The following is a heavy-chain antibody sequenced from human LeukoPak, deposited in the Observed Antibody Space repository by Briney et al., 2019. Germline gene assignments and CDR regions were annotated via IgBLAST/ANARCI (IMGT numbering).Heavy chain of an antibody. J-gene: IGHJ3*02. CDR3: ARGENNSGTYYDAFDI. Sequence: GGSLRLSCAASGFTFSTYSMNWVRQAPGKGLEWVSYISSSGNTIYYADSVKGRFTISRDNAKNSLYLQINSLRAEDAAVYYCARGENNSGTYYDAFDIWGQGTMVTVSS. CDR1: GFTFSTYS. CDR2: ISSSGNTI. D-gene: IGHD1-26*01. V-gene: IGHV3-48*01.